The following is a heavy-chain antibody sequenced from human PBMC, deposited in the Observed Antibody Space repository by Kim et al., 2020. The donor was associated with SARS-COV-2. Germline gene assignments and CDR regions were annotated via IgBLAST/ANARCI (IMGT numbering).Heavy chain of an antibody. J-gene: IGHJ4*01. CDR2: ISSSSSYT. CDR3: ARAGYCGNTSCQPFDY. D-gene: IGHD2-2*01. Sequence: GGSLRLSCAASGFTFSNYYMNWIRQAPGKGLEWVSSISSSSSYTNYADSVKGRFTISRDNARNSLYLQMSSLRGEDTAIYYCARAGYCGNTSCQPFDYWG. CDR1: GFTFSNYY. V-gene: IGHV3-11*06.